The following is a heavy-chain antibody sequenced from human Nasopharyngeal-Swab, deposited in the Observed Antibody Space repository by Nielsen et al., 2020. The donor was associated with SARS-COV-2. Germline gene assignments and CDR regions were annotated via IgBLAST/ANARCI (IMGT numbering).Heavy chain of an antibody. D-gene: IGHD1-26*01. CDR2: ISGSGGST. V-gene: IGHV3-23*01. J-gene: IGHJ4*02. Sequence: GESLKISCAASGFTFSSYAMSWVRQAPGKGLEWVSAISGSGGSTYYADSVKGRFTISRDNSKNTLYLQMNSLRAEDTAVYYCAKDGTIRGAQFDYWGQGTLVTVSS. CDR1: GFTFSSYA. CDR3: AKDGTIRGAQFDY.